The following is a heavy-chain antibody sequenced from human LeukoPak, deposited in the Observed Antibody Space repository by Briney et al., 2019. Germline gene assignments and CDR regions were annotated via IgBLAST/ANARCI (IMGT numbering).Heavy chain of an antibody. J-gene: IGHJ4*02. CDR3: ARDRDNHYYHSNPYIGY. Sequence: GGSLRLSCAASGFTFSTYGMHWVRQAPGKGLEWVAVIWYDGSNKYYADSVKGRFTISRDNAKNSLYLQMNSLRAEDTAVYYCARDRDNHYYHSNPYIGYWGQGTLVTVSS. V-gene: IGHV3-33*01. CDR2: IWYDGSNK. D-gene: IGHD3-22*01. CDR1: GFTFSTYG.